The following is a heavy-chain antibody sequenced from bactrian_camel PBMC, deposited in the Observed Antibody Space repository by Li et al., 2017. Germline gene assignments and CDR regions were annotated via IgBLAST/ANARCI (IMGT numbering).Heavy chain of an antibody. J-gene: IGHJ4*01. CDR2: ITTGGNTT. CDR1: GIISGRCTT. CDR3: AAGGCWGGWVTTWNLPQHYEH. V-gene: IGHV3S54*01. D-gene: IGHD5*01. Sequence: HVQLVESGGGSVQAGGSLGLSCKAIGIISGRCTTMGWYRQAPGKEREGVAAITTGGNTTYYAVAAKGRFTISKTNARNILYLQMTSLKPEDTAMYYCAAGGCWGGWVTTWNLPQHYEHWGQGTQVTVS.